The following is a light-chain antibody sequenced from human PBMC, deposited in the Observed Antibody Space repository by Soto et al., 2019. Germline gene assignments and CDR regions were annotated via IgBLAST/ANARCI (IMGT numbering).Light chain of an antibody. CDR2: DAS. V-gene: IGKV3-11*01. CDR1: QSVSSY. J-gene: IGKJ5*01. Sequence: EIVLTQSPATLSVSPGERATRSCRASQSVSSYLAWYQHKPGQAPRLLIYDASNRATGIPARFSGSGSGTDFTLTISSLEPEDFAVYYCQQRSSWPPGITFGQGKRLEIK. CDR3: QQRSSWPPGIT.